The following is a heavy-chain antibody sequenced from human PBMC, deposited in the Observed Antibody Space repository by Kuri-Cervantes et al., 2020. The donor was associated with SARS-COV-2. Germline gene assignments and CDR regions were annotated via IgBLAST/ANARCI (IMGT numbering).Heavy chain of an antibody. V-gene: IGHV1-24*01. CDR2: FDPEDGET. CDR3: ATTPLAAAGMYYYYYMDV. Sequence: ASVKVSCKVSGYTLTELSMHWVRQAPGKGLEWRGGFDPEDGETIYAQKFQGRVTMTEDTSTDTAYMELSSLRSEDTAVYYCATTPLAAAGMYYYYYMDVWGKGTTVRLL. CDR1: GYTLTELS. D-gene: IGHD6-13*01. J-gene: IGHJ6*03.